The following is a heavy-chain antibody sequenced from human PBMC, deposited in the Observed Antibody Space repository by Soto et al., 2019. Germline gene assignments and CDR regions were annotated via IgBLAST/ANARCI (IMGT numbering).Heavy chain of an antibody. CDR2: IYYRGST. V-gene: IGHV4-59*01. Sequence: SETLSLTSTVSFGSIGSYYWSCIRQPPGKRLEWVGYIYYRGSTNSNPSLKSRVTMSVDTSKNQFSLKLSSVTAADTAVYYCARLRGPWRYHYDTSGNWAFDYWGHGTLVTVSS. J-gene: IGHJ4*01. D-gene: IGHD3-22*01. CDR1: FGSIGSYY. CDR3: ARLRGPWRYHYDTSGNWAFDY.